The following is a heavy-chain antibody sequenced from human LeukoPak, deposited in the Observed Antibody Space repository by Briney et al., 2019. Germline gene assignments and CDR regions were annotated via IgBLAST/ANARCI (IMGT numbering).Heavy chain of an antibody. Sequence: SETLSLTCTVSSGSISSYYWSWIRQPAGKGLEWIGRIYTSGSTNYNPSLKSRVTMSVDTSKNQFSLKLSSVTAADTAVYYCARDPTYYGDYQPWGQGTLVTVSS. CDR1: SGSISSYY. CDR2: IYTSGST. J-gene: IGHJ5*02. D-gene: IGHD4-17*01. V-gene: IGHV4-4*07. CDR3: ARDPTYYGDYQP.